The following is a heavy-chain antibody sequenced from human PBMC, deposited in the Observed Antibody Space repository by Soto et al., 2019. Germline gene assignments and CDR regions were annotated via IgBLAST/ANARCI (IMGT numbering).Heavy chain of an antibody. CDR3: AGGHVLTTQKYYYGMDG. J-gene: IGHJ6*02. D-gene: IGHD3-16*01. CDR1: GGSISSGDYY. V-gene: IGHV4-30-4*01. CDR2: IYYSGST. Sequence: QVQLQESGPGLVKPSQTLSLTSTVSGGSISSGDYYWSWIRQPPGKGLQSIGYIYYSGSTYYNPSLNSRVTISVDTSKHRFSRKLSSVTAADTAVDYCAGGHVLTTQKYYYGMDGWGQGTTVTVAS.